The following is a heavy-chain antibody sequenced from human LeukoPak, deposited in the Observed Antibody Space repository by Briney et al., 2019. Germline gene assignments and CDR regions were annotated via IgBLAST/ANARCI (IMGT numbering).Heavy chain of an antibody. CDR3: AKDLEIAVAGNGDY. Sequence: PGRSLRLSCAASGFTFSSYGMHWVRQTPGKGLEWVAVIWYDGSNKYYADSVKGRFTISRDNSKNTLYLQMNSLRAEDTAVYYCAKDLEIAVAGNGDYWGQGTLVTVSS. CDR1: GFTFSSYG. D-gene: IGHD6-19*01. J-gene: IGHJ4*02. V-gene: IGHV3-33*06. CDR2: IWYDGSNK.